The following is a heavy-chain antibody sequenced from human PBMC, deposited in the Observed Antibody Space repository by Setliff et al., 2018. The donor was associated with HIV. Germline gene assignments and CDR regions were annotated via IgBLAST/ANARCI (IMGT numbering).Heavy chain of an antibody. Sequence: SETLSLTCAVYRGSFSHYYWTWIRQSPGKGLEWIGQINYSGTTRYNPSLRSRVTMSIDTSKNQFSLKLTSVAAADTAVYYCARDSGGYNYGFAVGSFDYWGQGALVTVSS. J-gene: IGHJ4*02. CDR3: ARDSGGYNYGFAVGSFDY. D-gene: IGHD5-18*01. CDR2: INYSGTT. CDR1: RGSFSHYY. V-gene: IGHV4-34*01.